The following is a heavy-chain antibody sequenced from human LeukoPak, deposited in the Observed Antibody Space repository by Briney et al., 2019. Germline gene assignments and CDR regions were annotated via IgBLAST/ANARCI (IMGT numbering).Heavy chain of an antibody. CDR1: GFTFSSYW. J-gene: IGHJ4*02. D-gene: IGHD1-26*01. V-gene: IGHV3-7*04. CDR2: INEDGGEK. Sequence: GGSLRLSCAASGFTFSSYWMTWVRQAPGKGLEWVANINEDGGEKYYVDSVKGRFTISRDNAKSSLYLQMDSLRAEDTAVYYCARDSGHYRFFDYWGQGTLVTVSS. CDR3: ARDSGHYRFFDY.